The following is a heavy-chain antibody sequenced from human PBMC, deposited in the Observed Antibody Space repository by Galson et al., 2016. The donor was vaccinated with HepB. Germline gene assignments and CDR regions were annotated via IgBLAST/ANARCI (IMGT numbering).Heavy chain of an antibody. V-gene: IGHV3-23*01. CDR3: ETFNLGETTVVTDLDY. Sequence: SLRLSCAASGFSLSTYAVSWVRQAPGKGLEWVSGISVNGASTFYADSVKGRFANSRANAKSTVYLKMNSLRADDTAVYYCETFNLGETTVVTDLDYWGQGTLVTVSS. CDR1: GFSLSTYA. CDR2: ISVNGAST. J-gene: IGHJ4*02. D-gene: IGHD4-23*01.